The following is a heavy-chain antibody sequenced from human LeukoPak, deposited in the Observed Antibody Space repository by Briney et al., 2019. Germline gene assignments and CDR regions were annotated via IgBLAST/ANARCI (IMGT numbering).Heavy chain of an antibody. D-gene: IGHD2-15*01. J-gene: IGHJ4*02. Sequence: SETLSLTCTVSGGSISNYYWNWIRQPPGKGLEWIGYIFYDGSTSYNPSLKGRVIISVDTSKNQFSLKLSSVTAADTAVYYCARSGGSWNPDYWGQGTLVTVSS. CDR3: ARSGGSWNPDY. V-gene: IGHV4-59*08. CDR2: IFYDGST. CDR1: GGSISNYY.